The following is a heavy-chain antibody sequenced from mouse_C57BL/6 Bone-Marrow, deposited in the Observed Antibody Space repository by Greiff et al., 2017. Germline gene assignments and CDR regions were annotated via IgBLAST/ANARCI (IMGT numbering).Heavy chain of an antibody. CDR3: AREGPYYYGSSWFAY. Sequence: QVQLQQPGAELVMPGASVKLSCKASGYTFTSYWMHWVKQRPGQGLELIGEIDPSDSYTNYNQKFKGKSTLTVDKSSSTAYMQLSSLTSEDSAVYYCAREGPYYYGSSWFAYWGQGTLVTVSA. D-gene: IGHD1-1*01. J-gene: IGHJ3*01. CDR2: IDPSDSYT. CDR1: GYTFTSYW. V-gene: IGHV1-69*01.